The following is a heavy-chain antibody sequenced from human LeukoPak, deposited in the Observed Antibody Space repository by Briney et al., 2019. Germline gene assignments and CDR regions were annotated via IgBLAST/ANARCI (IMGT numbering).Heavy chain of an antibody. CDR2: ISTYNGNT. D-gene: IGHD3-22*01. Sequence: ASVKVSCKGSGYNFDRYGVNWVRQAPGQGLEWVGWISTYNGNTNYAQKLQGRVTMTTDTSMSTAYMELRSLRSDDTAVYYCARAGPRTYYYDSSGYYCDYWGQGTLVTVSS. CDR1: GYNFDRYG. J-gene: IGHJ4*02. V-gene: IGHV1-18*04. CDR3: ARAGPRTYYYDSSGYYCDY.